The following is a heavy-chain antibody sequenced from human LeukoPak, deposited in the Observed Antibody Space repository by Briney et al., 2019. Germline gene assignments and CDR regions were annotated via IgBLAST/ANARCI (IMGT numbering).Heavy chain of an antibody. J-gene: IGHJ4*02. CDR1: GYTFTSYY. Sequence: ASVKVSCKASGYTFTSYYMHWVRQAPGQGLEWMGIINPSGGSTSYAQKFQGRVTMTRDMSTSTVYMELSSLRSEDTAVYYCARERDPPLNWNDVAYWGQGTLVTVSS. V-gene: IGHV1-46*01. D-gene: IGHD1-1*01. CDR3: ARERDPPLNWNDVAY. CDR2: INPSGGST.